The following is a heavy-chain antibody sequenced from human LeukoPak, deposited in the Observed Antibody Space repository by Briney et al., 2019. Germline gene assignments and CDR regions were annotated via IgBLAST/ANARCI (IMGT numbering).Heavy chain of an antibody. Sequence: GGSLRLSCAASGFTFSGYAMSWVGQAPGKGLEYVSVISGSGGSTHYRDSVKGRFTISRDNSKNTLYLQMNSLRVEDTAVYYCAKDGTTTITFDYWGQGTLVTVSS. CDR1: GFTFSGYA. J-gene: IGHJ4*02. CDR3: AKDGTTTITFDY. V-gene: IGHV3-23*01. D-gene: IGHD1-1*01. CDR2: ISGSGGST.